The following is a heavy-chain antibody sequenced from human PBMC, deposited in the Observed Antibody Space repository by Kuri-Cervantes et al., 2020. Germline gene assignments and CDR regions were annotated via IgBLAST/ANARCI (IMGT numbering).Heavy chain of an antibody. CDR2: IYSGGST. Sequence: GGSLRLSCAASGFTFSSYSMNWVRQAPGKGLEGVSVIYSGGSTYYADSVKGRFTISRDNSENTLYLQMNSLRAEDTAMYYCARDRVVGGTDWGQGTLVTVSS. V-gene: IGHV3-53*01. CDR1: GFTFSSYS. J-gene: IGHJ4*02. D-gene: IGHD1-26*01. CDR3: ARDRVVGGTD.